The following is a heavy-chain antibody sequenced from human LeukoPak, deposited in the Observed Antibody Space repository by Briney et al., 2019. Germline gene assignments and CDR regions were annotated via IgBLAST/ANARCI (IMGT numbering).Heavy chain of an antibody. Sequence: GGXXRLSCAASGFTFSSYGMHWVRQAPGKGLEWVAFIRYEGSNKYYADSVKGGFTISRDNSKNTLYMQMNSLRAEDTAVYYCAKDSWGYCSSTSCYDMDVWGKGTTVTVSS. CDR3: AKDSWGYCSSTSCYDMDV. CDR1: GFTFSSYG. V-gene: IGHV3-30*02. J-gene: IGHJ6*03. CDR2: IRYEGSNK. D-gene: IGHD2-2*01.